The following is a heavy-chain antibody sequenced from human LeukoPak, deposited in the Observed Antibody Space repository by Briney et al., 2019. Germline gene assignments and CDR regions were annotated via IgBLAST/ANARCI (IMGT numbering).Heavy chain of an antibody. D-gene: IGHD2-2*01. CDR3: ARATPRYQLLKYFQH. CDR2: INHSGST. Sequence: SETLSLTCTVSGGSISSYYWSWIRQPPGKGLEWIGEINHSGSTNYNPSLKSRVTISVDTSKNQFSLKLSSVTAADTAVYYCARATPRYQLLKYFQHWGQGTLVTVSS. CDR1: GGSISSYY. V-gene: IGHV4-34*01. J-gene: IGHJ1*01.